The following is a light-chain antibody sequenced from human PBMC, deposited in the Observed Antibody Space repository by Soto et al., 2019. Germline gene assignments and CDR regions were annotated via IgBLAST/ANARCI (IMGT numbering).Light chain of an antibody. Sequence: QSVLTQPRSVSGSPGQSLTISYTGTSSVVGGYNYVSWYQQYPGKVPKLMIYDVTKRPSGVPDRFSGSKSGNTASLTISGLQAEDEADYYCCSHAGSYTYGFGTGTKVTVL. V-gene: IGLV2-11*01. CDR3: CSHAGSYTYG. J-gene: IGLJ1*01. CDR2: DVT. CDR1: SSVVGGYNY.